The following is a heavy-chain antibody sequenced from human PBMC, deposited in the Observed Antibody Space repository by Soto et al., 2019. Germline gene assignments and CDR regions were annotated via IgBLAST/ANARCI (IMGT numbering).Heavy chain of an antibody. CDR3: AIGYSSSAGQLKSYYFDY. V-gene: IGHV1-69*01. D-gene: IGHD6-13*01. CDR2: IIPIFGTA. Sequence: QVQLVQSGAEVKKPGSSVKVSCKASGGTFSSYAISWVRQAPGQGLEWMGGIIPIFGTANYAQKFQGRVTITADESTSRAYRERSGRRSEDTAVYYCAIGYSSSAGQLKSYYFDYWGQGTLVTVSS. CDR1: GGTFSSYA. J-gene: IGHJ4*02.